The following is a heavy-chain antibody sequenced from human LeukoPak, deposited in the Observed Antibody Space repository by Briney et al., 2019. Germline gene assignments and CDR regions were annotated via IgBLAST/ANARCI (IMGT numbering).Heavy chain of an antibody. CDR3: ARLDPSSSWYARDY. D-gene: IGHD6-13*01. J-gene: IGHJ4*02. CDR1: GGSFSGYY. Sequence: SETLSLTCAVYGGSFSGYYWSWIRQPPGRGLEWIGEINHSGSTNYNPSLKSRVTISVDTSKNQFSLKLSSVTAADTAVYYCARLDPSSSWYARDYWGQGTLVTVSS. CDR2: INHSGST. V-gene: IGHV4-34*01.